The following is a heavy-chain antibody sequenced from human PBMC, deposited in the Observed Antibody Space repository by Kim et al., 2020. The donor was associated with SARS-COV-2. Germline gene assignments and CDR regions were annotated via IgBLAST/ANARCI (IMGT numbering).Heavy chain of an antibody. CDR3: AKEPAPGGYYYYGMDV. CDR1: GFTFSSYG. CDR2: IWYDGSNK. V-gene: IGHV3-33*06. D-gene: IGHD3-16*01. Sequence: GGSLRLSCAASGFTFSSYGMHWVRQAPGKGLEWVAVIWYDGSNKYYADSVKGRFTISRDNSKNTLYLQMNSLRAEDTAVYYCAKEPAPGGYYYYGMDVWGQGTTVTVSS. J-gene: IGHJ6*02.